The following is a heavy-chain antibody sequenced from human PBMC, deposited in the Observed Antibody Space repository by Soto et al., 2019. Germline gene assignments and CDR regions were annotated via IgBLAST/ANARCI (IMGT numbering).Heavy chain of an antibody. D-gene: IGHD3-10*01. CDR1: GDTFNFYT. Sequence: QVQMVQSWAEVKKPGSSVKVSCKASGDTFNFYTLNWVRQAPGLGLEWMGRFNPILSFSNSALKFQGRVTLTADKSTSTAYMVLSSLRSEDTAIYYCATSFGSGSRAFDYWGQGAMVTVSS. J-gene: IGHJ4*02. CDR3: ATSFGSGSRAFDY. CDR2: FNPILSFS. V-gene: IGHV1-69*02.